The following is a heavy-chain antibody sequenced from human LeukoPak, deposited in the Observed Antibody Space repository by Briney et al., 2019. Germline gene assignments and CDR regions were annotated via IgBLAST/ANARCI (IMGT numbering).Heavy chain of an antibody. CDR3: AIQTRWIQLSHFDY. CDR1: TVSINSSSNY. J-gene: IGHJ4*02. D-gene: IGHD5-18*01. CDR2: IYYSGST. Sequence: SETLSLTCTVYTVSINSSSNYWGWIRQPPGKGLEWIGSIYYSGSTYYNPSLKSRVTISVDTSKNQFSLKLSSVTAADTAVYYCAIQTRWIQLSHFDYWGQGTLVTVSS. V-gene: IGHV4-39*01.